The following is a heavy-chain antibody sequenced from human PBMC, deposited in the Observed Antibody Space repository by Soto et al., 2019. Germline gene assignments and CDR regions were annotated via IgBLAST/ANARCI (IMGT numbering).Heavy chain of an antibody. CDR2: IYWYADK. CDR1: GFSLTTSGVG. V-gene: IGHV2-5*01. CDR3: AHGAGLQSNWDGGYFDY. D-gene: IGHD1-1*01. Sequence: QITLKESGPTRVKPTQTLTLTCTFSGFSLTTSGVGVGWIRQPPGKALECLAFIYWYADKRYNPSLKTRLTMNKDTSNNREVLKMTQLDPVDTASYYCAHGAGLQSNWDGGYFDYWGLGTLVTVSS. J-gene: IGHJ4*02.